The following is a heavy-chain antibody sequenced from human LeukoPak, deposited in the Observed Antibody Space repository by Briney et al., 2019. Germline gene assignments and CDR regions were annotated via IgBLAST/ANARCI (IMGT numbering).Heavy chain of an antibody. D-gene: IGHD2-21*01. CDR3: ARVGRVSIYPSYMDV. J-gene: IGHJ6*03. Sequence: GGSLRLSCEASGFTFSSFPMHWVRQTPDKRLEWVAVISDDGRDTYYADSVKGRFTISRDNSKNTLYPQMNSLSPEDTAVVYCARVGRVSIYPSYMDVWGKGTAVTVSS. CDR2: ISDDGRDT. CDR1: GFTFSSFP. V-gene: IGHV3-30*04.